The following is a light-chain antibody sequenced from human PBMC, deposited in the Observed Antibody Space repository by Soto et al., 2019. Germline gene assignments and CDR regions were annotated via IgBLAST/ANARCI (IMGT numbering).Light chain of an antibody. CDR1: QSVSSSY. J-gene: IGKJ1*01. V-gene: IGKV3-20*01. CDR2: DAS. CDR3: QQYGSSRT. Sequence: EILLTQSPGTLSLSPGERATLSCRASQSVSSSYLAWYQQKPGQAPRLLIYDASTRATGIPDRFSGSGSGTDFSLTISRLESEDFAVYFCQQYGSSRTFGLGTKVDIK.